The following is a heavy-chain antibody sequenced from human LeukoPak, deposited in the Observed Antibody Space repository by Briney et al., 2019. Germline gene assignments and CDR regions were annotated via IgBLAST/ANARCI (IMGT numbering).Heavy chain of an antibody. J-gene: IGHJ3*02. V-gene: IGHV1-2*02. CDR2: IDPDSGGT. Sequence: ASVKVSCKASGYTFADYYLHWVRQAPGQGLEWMGCIDPDSGGTNYTQKFQGRVTMTRDTSIRTAYMELSRLRSDDTAVYYCAWEYYDSSGRKHAFENWGQGTMLTVSS. CDR3: AWEYYDSSGRKHAFEN. CDR1: GYTFADYY. D-gene: IGHD3-22*01.